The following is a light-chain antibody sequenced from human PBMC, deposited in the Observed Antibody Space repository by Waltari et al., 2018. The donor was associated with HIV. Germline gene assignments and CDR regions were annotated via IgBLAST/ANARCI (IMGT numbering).Light chain of an antibody. CDR1: NDNVDYQG. Sequence: QAGTTQPSSTCMALGQTVRLTCTGNNDNVDYQGAFWVQHHEGHPPKVLSDRENSRPPGIPGRFSASRSGPTAYLTISGVQSDDEDYYCSAWDNRLNGWVFGEGTRLTVL. V-gene: IGLV10-54*04. CDR3: SAWDNRLNGWV. J-gene: IGLJ3*02. CDR2: REN.